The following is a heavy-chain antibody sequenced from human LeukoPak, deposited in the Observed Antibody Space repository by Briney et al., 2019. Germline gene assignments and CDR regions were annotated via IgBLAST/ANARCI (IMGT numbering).Heavy chain of an antibody. CDR2: INWNGGST. CDR1: GFTFDDYG. D-gene: IGHD6-19*01. Sequence: PGGSLRLSCAASGFTFDDYGMSWVRQAPGKGLEWVSGINWNGGSTGYADSVKGRFTISRDNAKNSLYLQMNSLRAEDTALYYCASTEQWLAYFDYWGQGTLVTVSS. V-gene: IGHV3-20*04. J-gene: IGHJ4*02. CDR3: ASTEQWLAYFDY.